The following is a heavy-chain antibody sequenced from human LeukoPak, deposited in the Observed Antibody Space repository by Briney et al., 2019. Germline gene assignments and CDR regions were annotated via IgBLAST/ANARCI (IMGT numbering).Heavy chain of an antibody. D-gene: IGHD1-26*01. CDR3: AKMRDDVGYYGMDV. CDR2: ISGSGGST. V-gene: IGHV3-23*01. J-gene: IGHJ6*02. CDR1: GFTFSSYA. Sequence: GVSLRLSCAASGFTFSSYAMSWVRQAPGKGLEWVSAISGSGGSTYYADSVKGRFTISRDNSKNTLYLQMNSLRAEDTAVYYCAKMRDDVGYYGMDVWGQGATVTVSS.